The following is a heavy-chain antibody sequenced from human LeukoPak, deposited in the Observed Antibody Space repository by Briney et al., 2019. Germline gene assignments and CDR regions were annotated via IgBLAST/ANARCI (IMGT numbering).Heavy chain of an antibody. Sequence: PGGSLRLSCAASGFTFDDYGMNWVRQAPGKGLEWVSSITSSTGYIYYADSVKGRFTISRDNAKNSLYLQMNSLRAEDTAVYYCARRAGDYKHPFDYWGQGTLVTVSS. V-gene: IGHV3-21*01. CDR2: ITSSTGYI. CDR3: ARRAGDYKHPFDY. J-gene: IGHJ4*02. D-gene: IGHD4-11*01. CDR1: GFTFDDYG.